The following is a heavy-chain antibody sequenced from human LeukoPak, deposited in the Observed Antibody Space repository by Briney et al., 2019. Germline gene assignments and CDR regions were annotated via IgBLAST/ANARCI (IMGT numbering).Heavy chain of an antibody. D-gene: IGHD7-27*01. Sequence: ASVKVSCKASGFTYTAYYMHWVRQAPGQRLEWMGWINPNRGGTNYAQKFQGRVIMTWDTSISTASMELSRLRSDDTAVYYCSRGPHWDPHFDFWGQGTLVTVSS. CDR2: INPNRGGT. CDR1: GFTYTAYY. V-gene: IGHV1-2*02. CDR3: SRGPHWDPHFDF. J-gene: IGHJ4*02.